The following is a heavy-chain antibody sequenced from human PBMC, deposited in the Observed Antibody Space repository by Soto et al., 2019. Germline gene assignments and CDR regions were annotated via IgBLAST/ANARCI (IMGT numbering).Heavy chain of an antibody. Sequence: QVQLVQSGAEVKQPGSSVKVACKASGGTFTSDAISWVRQAPGQGLEWMGGITPVFETPNYAQKFQGRVRITADESTGTAYMELSSLRSEDTAVYYCARAIHGYNYRVDFWGQGTTVTVSS. CDR2: ITPVFETP. CDR1: GGTFTSDA. CDR3: ARAIHGYNYRVDF. J-gene: IGHJ6*02. V-gene: IGHV1-69*01. D-gene: IGHD5-12*01.